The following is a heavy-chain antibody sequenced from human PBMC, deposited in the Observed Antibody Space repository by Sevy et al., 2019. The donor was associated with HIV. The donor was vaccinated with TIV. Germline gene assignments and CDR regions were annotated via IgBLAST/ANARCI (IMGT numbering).Heavy chain of an antibody. CDR3: ARDFWSAQRGMDV. V-gene: IGHV3-74*01. CDR1: GFTFSSYW. J-gene: IGHJ6*02. D-gene: IGHD3-3*01. CDR2: INSDGSGT. Sequence: GGCLRLSCAASGFTFSSYWMHWVRQAPGKGLVWVSRINSDGSGTSYADSVKGRFTISRDNAKNTLYLQMNSLRAEDTAVYYCARDFWSAQRGMDVWGQGTTVTVSS.